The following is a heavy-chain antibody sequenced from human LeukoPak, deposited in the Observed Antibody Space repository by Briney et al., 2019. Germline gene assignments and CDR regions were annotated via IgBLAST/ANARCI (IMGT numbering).Heavy chain of an antibody. CDR3: ARGGFPMTTVTTWDY. Sequence: PSETLSLTCTVSGGSISSSNYYWGWIRQPPGKGLECIGSVYYSGNTYYNPSLKSRVTISVDTSKNQFSLKLSSVTAADTAVYYCARGGFPMTTVTTWDYWGQGTLVTVSS. CDR2: VYYSGNT. V-gene: IGHV4-39*07. J-gene: IGHJ4*02. D-gene: IGHD4-17*01. CDR1: GGSISSSNYY.